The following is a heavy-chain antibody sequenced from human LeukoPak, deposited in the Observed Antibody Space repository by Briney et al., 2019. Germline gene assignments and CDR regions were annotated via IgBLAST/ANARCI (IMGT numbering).Heavy chain of an antibody. CDR3: ARDLRPDSSGYYRPYYYYYYGMDV. CDR1: GYTFTSYY. Sequence: GASVKVSCKASGYTFTSYYMHWVRQAPGQGLEWMGIINPSGGSTSYAQKFQGRVTMTRDTSTSTVYMELSSLRSEDTAVYYCARDLRPDSSGYYRPYYYYYYGMDVWGQGTTVTVSS. J-gene: IGHJ6*02. D-gene: IGHD3-22*01. CDR2: INPSGGST. V-gene: IGHV1-46*01.